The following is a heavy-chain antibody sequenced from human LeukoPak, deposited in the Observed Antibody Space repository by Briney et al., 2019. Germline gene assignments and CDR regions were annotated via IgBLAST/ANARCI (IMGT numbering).Heavy chain of an antibody. CDR2: IYYSGST. V-gene: IGHV4-31*03. Sequence: SETLSLTCTVSGGSISSGGYYWGWIRQHPGKDLEWIGYIYYSGSTYYNPSLKSRVTISVDTSKNQFSLKLSSVTAADTAVYYCARVGQLANWFDPWGQGTLVTVSS. J-gene: IGHJ5*02. CDR1: GGSISSGGYY. D-gene: IGHD6-13*01. CDR3: ARVGQLANWFDP.